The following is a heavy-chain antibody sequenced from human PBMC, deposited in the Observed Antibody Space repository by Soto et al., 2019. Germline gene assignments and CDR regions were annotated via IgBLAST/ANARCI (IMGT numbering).Heavy chain of an antibody. CDR2: IYYSGST. J-gene: IGHJ4*02. CDR1: GGSISSGDYY. Sequence: QVQLQESGPGLVKPSQTLSLTCTVSGGSISSGDYYWSWIRQPPGKGLEWIGYIYYSGSTYYNPSLKSRVTISVDTSKNQFALKLSSVTAADTAVYYCARVDGDYAQPAEYRGQGTLVTVSS. D-gene: IGHD4-17*01. CDR3: ARVDGDYAQPAEY. V-gene: IGHV4-30-4*01.